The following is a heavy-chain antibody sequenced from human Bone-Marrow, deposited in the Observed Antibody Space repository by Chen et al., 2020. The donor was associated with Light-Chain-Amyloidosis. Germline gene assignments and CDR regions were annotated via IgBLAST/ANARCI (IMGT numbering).Heavy chain of an antibody. CDR2: ISYDGSNK. CDR1: GFTFSSYA. J-gene: IGHJ6*02. V-gene: IGHV3-30*04. CDR3: AKGSPYDFWSGYYSEYYYGMDV. D-gene: IGHD3-3*01. Sequence: QMQVVESGGGVVQPGRSLSLSCAVSGFTFSSYAMYWVRQSPGKGLEWVAVISYDGSNKYHADSVKGRFTISRDNSENTLHLQMNSLRVEDTAVYYCAKGSPYDFWSGYYSEYYYGMDVWGQGTTVTVSS.